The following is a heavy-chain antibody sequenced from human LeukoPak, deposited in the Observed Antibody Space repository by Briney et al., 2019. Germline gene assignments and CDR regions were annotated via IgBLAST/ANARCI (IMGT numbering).Heavy chain of an antibody. CDR3: ARGWIEMPTVYFDY. V-gene: IGHV1-18*01. J-gene: IGHJ4*02. Sequence: ASVKVSFKASDYTFTSYGISWVRQAPGQGLEWMGWISTHTGDTKYTQKLQGRVTMTADTSTRTAYMELRSPRSDDTAVYYCARGWIEMPTVYFDYWGQGTLVSVPS. CDR2: ISTHTGDT. CDR1: DYTFTSYG. D-gene: IGHD5-24*01.